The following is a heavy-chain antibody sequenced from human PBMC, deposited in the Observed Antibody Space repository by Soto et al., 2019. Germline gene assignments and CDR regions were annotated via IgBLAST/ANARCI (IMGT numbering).Heavy chain of an antibody. Sequence: QVQLVESGGGVVQPGRSLRLSCVASGFTFSGYGMHWVRQAPGKGLEWVASIRDDGSNIYYADSVRGRFSISRNNSKNTLYQQRDRLGAEDTGVYYCARDGVGGTPFWGYLDYWGQGALVTGSS. D-gene: IGHD1-1*01. CDR3: ARDGVGGTPFWGYLDY. CDR2: IRDDGSNI. J-gene: IGHJ4*02. CDR1: GFTFSGYG. V-gene: IGHV3-33*01.